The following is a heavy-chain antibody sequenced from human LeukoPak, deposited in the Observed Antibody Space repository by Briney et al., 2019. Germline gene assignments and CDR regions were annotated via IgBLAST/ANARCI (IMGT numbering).Heavy chain of an antibody. J-gene: IGHJ4*02. CDR2: IYYSGST. V-gene: IGHV4-31*03. Sequence: SQTLSLTCTVSGGSISSGGYYWSWIRQHPGKGLEWIGYIYYSGSTYYNPSLKSRLTLSIDTSKNQFSLKLSSVTAADTAVYYCARVGSGCFDYWGQGTLVTASS. CDR1: GGSISSGGYY. CDR3: ARVGSGCFDY. D-gene: IGHD6-19*01.